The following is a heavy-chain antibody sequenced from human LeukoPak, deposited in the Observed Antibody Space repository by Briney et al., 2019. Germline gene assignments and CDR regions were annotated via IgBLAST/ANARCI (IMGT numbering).Heavy chain of an antibody. D-gene: IGHD3-10*01. CDR3: AGTPYGSGSYYY. CDR2: ISSSGSTI. V-gene: IGHV3-48*03. CDR1: GFPYSSYN. J-gene: IGHJ4*02. Sequence: GGSLRLSCAACGFPYSSYNMKWVRQAPGKGLEWVSYISSSGSTIYYADSVKGRFTISRDNAKNSLYLQMNSLRAEDTAVYYCAGTPYGSGSYYYWGQGTLVTVSS.